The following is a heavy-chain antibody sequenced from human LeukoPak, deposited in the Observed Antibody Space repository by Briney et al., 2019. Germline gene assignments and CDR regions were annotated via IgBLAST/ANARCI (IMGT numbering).Heavy chain of an antibody. CDR3: AKDQGSDRIAVADFDY. Sequence: PGGSLRLSCAASGFTFSNSAMGWVRQAPGKGLEWVSAISGSGGSTYYADSVKGRFTISRDNSKNTLYLQINSLRAEDTAVYYCAKDQGSDRIAVADFDYWGQGTVVTVSS. J-gene: IGHJ4*02. CDR2: ISGSGGST. CDR1: GFTFSNSA. D-gene: IGHD6-19*01. V-gene: IGHV3-23*01.